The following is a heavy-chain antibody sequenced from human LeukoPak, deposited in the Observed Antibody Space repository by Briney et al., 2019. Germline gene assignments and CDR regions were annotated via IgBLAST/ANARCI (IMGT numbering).Heavy chain of an antibody. J-gene: IGHJ6*03. V-gene: IGHV4-4*07. CDR3: ARGGYDSSGYDYYYYMDV. Sequence: PSETLSLTCTVSGGSISSFYWSWIRQPAGKGLEWIGRIYTSGSTKYNPSLKSRVTMSVDTSKNQFSLKLSSVTAADTAVYYCARGGYDSSGYDYYYYMDVWGKGTTVTVSS. CDR2: IYTSGST. D-gene: IGHD3-22*01. CDR1: GGSISSFY.